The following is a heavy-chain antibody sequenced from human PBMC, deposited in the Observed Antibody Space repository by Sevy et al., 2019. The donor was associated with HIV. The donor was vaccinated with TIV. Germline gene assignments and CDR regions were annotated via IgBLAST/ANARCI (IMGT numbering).Heavy chain of an antibody. Sequence: ASVKVSCKASGYSFPSHDINWVRQASGQGLEWMVWMKPNSGNTSYAQKFKGRVTWTKNTSISTAYMEVSSLTSEDTAVYYCARTGGTFDVWGQGTMVTVSS. CDR2: MKPNSGNT. V-gene: IGHV1-8*01. CDR3: ARTGGTFDV. J-gene: IGHJ3*01. CDR1: GYSFPSHD. D-gene: IGHD1-26*01.